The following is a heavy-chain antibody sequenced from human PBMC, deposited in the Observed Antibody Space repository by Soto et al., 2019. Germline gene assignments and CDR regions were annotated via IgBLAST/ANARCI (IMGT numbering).Heavy chain of an antibody. D-gene: IGHD4-17*01. J-gene: IGHJ4*02. V-gene: IGHV3-66*01. Sequence: GESLKISCAASGFTVSSNYMSWVRQAPGKGLEWVSVIYSGGSTYYADSVKGRFTISRDISKNTVYLQMNSLRAEDTAVYYCARDYYGDYYFDYWGQGALVTVSS. CDR3: ARDYYGDYYFDY. CDR2: IYSGGST. CDR1: GFTVSSNY.